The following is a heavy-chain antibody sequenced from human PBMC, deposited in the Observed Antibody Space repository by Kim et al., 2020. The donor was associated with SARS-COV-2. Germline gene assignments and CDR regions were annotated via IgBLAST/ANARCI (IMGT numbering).Heavy chain of an antibody. D-gene: IGHD2-2*01. Sequence: SVKVSCKASGGTFSSYAISWVRQAPGQGLEWMGGIIPIFGTANYAQKFQGRVTITADESTSTAYMELSSLRSEDTAVYYCASRYCSSTSCPYYYGMDVWGQGTTVTVSS. V-gene: IGHV1-69*13. CDR3: ASRYCSSTSCPYYYGMDV. CDR2: IIPIFGTA. J-gene: IGHJ6*02. CDR1: GGTFSSYA.